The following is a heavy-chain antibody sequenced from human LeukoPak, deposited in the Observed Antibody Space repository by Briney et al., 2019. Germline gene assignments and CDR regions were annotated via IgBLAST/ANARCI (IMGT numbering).Heavy chain of an antibody. Sequence: GGSLRLSCAASGFTFSSYSMNWVRQAPGKGLEWVSAISGSDGSTHYADSVKGRFTISRDNSKNTLYLQMNSLRAEDTAVYYCAKEDYYDSSGYYYRGFDYWGQGTLVTVSS. CDR2: ISGSDGST. CDR1: GFTFSSYS. D-gene: IGHD3-22*01. V-gene: IGHV3-23*01. J-gene: IGHJ4*02. CDR3: AKEDYYDSSGYYYRGFDY.